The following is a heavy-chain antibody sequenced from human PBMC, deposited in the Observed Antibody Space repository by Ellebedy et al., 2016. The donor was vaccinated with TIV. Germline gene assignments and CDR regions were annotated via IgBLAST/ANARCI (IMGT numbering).Heavy chain of an antibody. CDR2: IIPIFGTA. CDR3: ARFVMERRRYYYGMDV. J-gene: IGHJ6*02. V-gene: IGHV1-69*06. CDR1: GGTFSSYA. Sequence: GASVKVSCKASGGTFSSYAISWVRQAPGQGLEWMGGIIPIFGTANYAQKFQGRVTITADKSTSTAYMELSSLRSEDTAVYYCARFVMERRRYYYGMDVWGQGTTVTVSS. D-gene: IGHD1-1*01.